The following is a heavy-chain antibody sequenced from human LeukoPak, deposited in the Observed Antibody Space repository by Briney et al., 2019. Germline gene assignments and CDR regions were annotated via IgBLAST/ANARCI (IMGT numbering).Heavy chain of an antibody. CDR2: IKNKTNGGTT. V-gene: IGHV3-15*01. D-gene: IGHD1-26*01. CDR1: GFTLSNAY. J-gene: IGHJ5*02. CDR3: TTTIVGVTTWFDP. Sequence: GGSLRLSCAASGFTLSNAYMSWVRQAPGKGLEWVGRIKNKTNGGTTDYAAPVKGRFTISRDNSKNTLYLQMNSLKTEDTAVYYCTTTIVGVTTWFDPWGQGTLVTVSS.